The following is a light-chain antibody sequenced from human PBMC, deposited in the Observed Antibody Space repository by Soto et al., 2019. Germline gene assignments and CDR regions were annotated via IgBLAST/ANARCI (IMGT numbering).Light chain of an antibody. CDR2: AAS. V-gene: IGKV1-12*01. J-gene: IGKJ1*01. Sequence: DIQMTQSPSSVSASVGDRVTITCRASQGLNSWLTWYQQKPGRAPKLLIYAASNLQSGVPSRFSGSGSGTEFALTISSLQPEDVATYYCLQHKSYPRTFGQGTKV. CDR1: QGLNSW. CDR3: LQHKSYPRT.